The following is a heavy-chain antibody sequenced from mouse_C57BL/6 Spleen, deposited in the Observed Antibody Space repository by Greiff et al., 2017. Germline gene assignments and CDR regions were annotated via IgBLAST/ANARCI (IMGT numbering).Heavy chain of an antibody. V-gene: IGHV1-58*01. CDR1: GYTFTSYG. J-gene: IGHJ1*03. Sequence: EVQLQQSGAELVRPGSSVKMSCKTSGYTFTSYGINWVKQRPGQGLEWIGYIYIGNGYTEYNEKFKGKATLTSDTSSSTAYMQLSSLTSEDSAIYFCARSARFITTVEIGYFDVWGTGTTVTVSS. D-gene: IGHD1-1*01. CDR3: ARSARFITTVEIGYFDV. CDR2: IYIGNGYT.